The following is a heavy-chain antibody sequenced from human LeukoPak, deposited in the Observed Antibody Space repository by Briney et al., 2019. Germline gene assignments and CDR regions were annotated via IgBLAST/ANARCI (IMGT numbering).Heavy chain of an antibody. J-gene: IGHJ6*02. CDR1: GYTFTSYG. CDR2: ISAYNGNT. CDR3: ARDCSSTSCYTNYYYYGMDV. V-gene: IGHV1-18*01. Sequence: APVKVSCKASGYTFTSYGISWVRQAPGQGLEWMGWISAYNGNTNYAQKLQGRVTMTTDTSTSTAYMELRSLRSDDTAVYYCARDCSSTSCYTNYYYYGMDVWGQGTTVTVSS. D-gene: IGHD2-2*02.